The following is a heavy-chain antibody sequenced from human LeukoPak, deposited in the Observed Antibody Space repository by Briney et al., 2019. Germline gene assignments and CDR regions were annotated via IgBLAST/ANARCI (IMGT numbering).Heavy chain of an antibody. Sequence: ASVKVSCKASGYTFTGYYMRWVQQAPGQGPEWMGRINPDSGGTNYPQKFQGRVTMTRDTSISTAYMELTRLKYGDTAVYYCARDMGAHDAFDIWGQGTMVTVSS. D-gene: IGHD1-26*01. J-gene: IGHJ3*02. CDR1: GYTFTGYY. CDR2: INPDSGGT. CDR3: ARDMGAHDAFDI. V-gene: IGHV1-2*06.